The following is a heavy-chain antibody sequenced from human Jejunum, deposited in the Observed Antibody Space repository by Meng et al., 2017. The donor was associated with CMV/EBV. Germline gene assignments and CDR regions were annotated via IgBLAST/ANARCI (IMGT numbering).Heavy chain of an antibody. D-gene: IGHD2-8*01. V-gene: IGHV3-72*01. Sequence: SCAVSGFTFSDHYMDWFRQPPGKGLEWLGRSRNKYNSYTIEYAASVKGRFTISREDSKNTLSLQMNSLKTEDTAVYYCARGLNSFDKWGQGTLVTVSS. CDR2: SRNKYNSYTI. J-gene: IGHJ4*02. CDR1: GFTFSDHY. CDR3: ARGLNSFDK.